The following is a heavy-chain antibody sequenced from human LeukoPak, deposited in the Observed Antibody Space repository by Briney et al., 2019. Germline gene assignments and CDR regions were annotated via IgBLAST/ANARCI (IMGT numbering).Heavy chain of an antibody. V-gene: IGHV3-48*03. CDR2: ISSSGSTI. CDR1: GVTVSSYE. J-gene: IGHJ4*02. CDR3: ARDPRVVVAVAGPYFDY. Sequence: GGSLRLSCVVSGVTVSSYEMNWVRQAPGKGLEWVSYISSSGSTIHYADSVKGRFTISRDNANKSLYLQMNSLRAEDTAVYYCARDPRVVVAVAGPYFDYWGQGTLVTVSS. D-gene: IGHD6-19*01.